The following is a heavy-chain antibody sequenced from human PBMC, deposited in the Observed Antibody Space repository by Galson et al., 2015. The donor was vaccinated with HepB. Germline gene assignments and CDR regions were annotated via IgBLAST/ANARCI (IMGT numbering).Heavy chain of an antibody. CDR2: IRSKVNNYAT. CDR3: TRLGDFSGYTSR. CDR1: GFTFSGSA. D-gene: IGHD5-12*01. V-gene: IGHV3-73*01. Sequence: SLRLSCAASGFTFSGSAMHWVRQTSGKGLEWVGRIRSKVNNYATSYVPSLKGRFTISREDSKNMAYLHMKSLKTEDTAVYYCTRLGDFSGYTSRWGQGTLVTVSS. J-gene: IGHJ4*02.